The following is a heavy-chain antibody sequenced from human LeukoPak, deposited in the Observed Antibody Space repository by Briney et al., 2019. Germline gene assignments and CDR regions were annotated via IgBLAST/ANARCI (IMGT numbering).Heavy chain of an antibody. CDR3: TTFRGPPNYFDY. V-gene: IGHV4-39*07. CDR1: GGSISNSTYY. J-gene: IGHJ4*02. CDR2: SYYLGNT. D-gene: IGHD2-21*01. Sequence: SETLSLTCSVSGGSISNSTYYWGWIRQAPGKGLEWIGSSYYLGNTYYKPSLRSRVTMSVDTSKNQFSLKLSAVTAADTAVYYCTTFRGPPNYFDYWGQGNLVTVSS.